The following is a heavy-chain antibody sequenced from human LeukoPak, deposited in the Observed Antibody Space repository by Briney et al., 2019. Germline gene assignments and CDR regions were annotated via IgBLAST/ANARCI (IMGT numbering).Heavy chain of an antibody. Sequence: WGSLRLFCAASGFTVSSSYMSWVGQAPGKGLEWVSLIFSGGSIYYPDSVKGRFTISRDISKNMLYLQMNSLRVEDTAVYYCARLMDDSSGYFPDAFDIWGQGTMVTVSS. CDR2: IFSGGSI. J-gene: IGHJ3*02. CDR3: ARLMDDSSGYFPDAFDI. D-gene: IGHD3-22*01. V-gene: IGHV3-66*04. CDR1: GFTVSSSY.